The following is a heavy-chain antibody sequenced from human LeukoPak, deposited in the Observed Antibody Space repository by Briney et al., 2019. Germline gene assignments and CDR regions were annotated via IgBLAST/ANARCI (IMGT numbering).Heavy chain of an antibody. D-gene: IGHD5-24*01. CDR2: IYSGGST. CDR1: GFTVSSNY. V-gene: IGHV3-53*01. Sequence: GGSLRLSCAASGFTVSSNYMSWVCQAPGKGLEWVSVIYSGGSTYYADSVKGRFTISRDNSKNTLYLQMNSLRAEDTAVYYCARERGPEMATITVDYWGQGTLVTVSS. J-gene: IGHJ4*02. CDR3: ARERGPEMATITVDY.